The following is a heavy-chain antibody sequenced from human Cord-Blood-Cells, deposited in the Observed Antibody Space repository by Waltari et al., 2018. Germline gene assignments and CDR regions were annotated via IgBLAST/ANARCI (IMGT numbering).Heavy chain of an antibody. D-gene: IGHD6-6*01. CDR2: IWYDGSNK. CDR3: ASSSSYYFDY. V-gene: IGHV3-33*01. J-gene: IGHJ4*02. Sequence: QVQLVESGGGVVQPGRSLRLSCAASGFTFSSYGMQWVRQAPGKGLEWVAVIWYDGSNKYYADSVKGRFTISRDNSKNTLYLQMNSLRAEDTAVYYCASSSSYYFDYWGQGTLVTVSS. CDR1: GFTFSSYG.